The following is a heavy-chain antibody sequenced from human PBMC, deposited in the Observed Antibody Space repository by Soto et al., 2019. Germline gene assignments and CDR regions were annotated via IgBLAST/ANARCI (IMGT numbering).Heavy chain of an antibody. D-gene: IGHD6-13*01. CDR3: AKPGYSSSWRTGIDY. J-gene: IGHJ4*02. V-gene: IGHV3-23*01. CDR1: GFTFSSYA. CDR2: ISGSGGST. Sequence: EVQLLESGGGLVQPGGSLRLSCAASGFTFSSYAMSWVRQAPGKGLEWVSAISGSGGSTYYADSVNGRFTISRDNSKNPLYLQMNSLSAEDTAVYYCAKPGYSSSWRTGIDYWGQGTLVTVSS.